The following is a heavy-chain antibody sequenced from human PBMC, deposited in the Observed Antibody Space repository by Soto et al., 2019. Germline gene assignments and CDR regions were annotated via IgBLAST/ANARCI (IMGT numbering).Heavy chain of an antibody. CDR1: GFTVSSNY. J-gene: IGHJ6*02. CDR3: ATRTQTNTNYYYYYGMDV. V-gene: IGHV3-53*01. Sequence: GGSLRLSCAASGFTVSSNYMSWVRQAPGKGLEWVSVIYSGGSTYYADSVKGRFTISRDNSKNTLYLQMNSLRAEDTAVYYCATRTQTNTNYYYYYGMDVWGQGTTVTVSS. CDR2: IYSGGST.